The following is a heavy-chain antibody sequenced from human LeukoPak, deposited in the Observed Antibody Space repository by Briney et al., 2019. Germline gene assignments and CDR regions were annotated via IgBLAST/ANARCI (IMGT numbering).Heavy chain of an antibody. Sequence: AASVKVSCKASGYTFTGYYMHWVRQAPGQGLEWMGWISAYNGNTNYAQKLQGRVTMTTDTSTSTAYMELRSLRSDDTAVYYCARGRFGELLSRINFDYWGQGTLVTVSS. J-gene: IGHJ4*02. V-gene: IGHV1-18*04. CDR1: GYTFTGYY. CDR3: ARGRFGELLSRINFDY. D-gene: IGHD3-10*01. CDR2: ISAYNGNT.